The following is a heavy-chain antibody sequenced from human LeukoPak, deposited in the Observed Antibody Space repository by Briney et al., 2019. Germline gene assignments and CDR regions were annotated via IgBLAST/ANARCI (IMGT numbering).Heavy chain of an antibody. CDR3: ARDRVSGSGSIDY. CDR2: ITGNSNYI. CDR1: GFTSSSYS. Sequence: GGSLRLSCAASGFTSSSYSMNWVRQAPGKGLEWVSFITGNSNYIYYADSVKGRFTISRDNTKNSLYLQMNSLRVEDTAVYYCARDRVSGSGSIDYWGQGTLVTVSS. J-gene: IGHJ4*02. V-gene: IGHV3-21*01. D-gene: IGHD3-10*01.